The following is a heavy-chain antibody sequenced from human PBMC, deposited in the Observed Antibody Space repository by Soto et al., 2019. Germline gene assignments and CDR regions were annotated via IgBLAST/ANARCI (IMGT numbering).Heavy chain of an antibody. V-gene: IGHV4-59*01. Sequence: SETLSLTCTVSGDSFSDYYWNWIRQVPGKGLEWIGFVFHSATTSYNPSLKTRVAISDDTSKKQFSLRLTSVTAADTAIYYCERGHYSSGWPIDHWGQGLLVTVSS. J-gene: IGHJ4*02. D-gene: IGHD6-19*01. CDR3: ERGHYSSGWPIDH. CDR1: GDSFSDYY. CDR2: VFHSATT.